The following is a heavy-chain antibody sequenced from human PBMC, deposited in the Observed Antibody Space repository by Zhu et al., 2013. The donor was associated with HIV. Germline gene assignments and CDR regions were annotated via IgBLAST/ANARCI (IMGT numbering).Heavy chain of an antibody. CDR2: ISHSGNT. V-gene: IGHV4-34*01. D-gene: IGHD3-3*01. CDR3: ARKALRFLEWSKSSNWFHP. CDR1: GGSFSGFY. Sequence: QVQLQXRGAGLLKPSETLSLTCAVSGGSFSGFYWSWIRQSPGKGLEWIGEISHSGNTNYNPSLKSRITISLDTSRSQFSLMLKSVTAADTAMYYCARKALRFLEWSKSSNWFHPWGPGTLVIVSS. J-gene: IGHJ5*02.